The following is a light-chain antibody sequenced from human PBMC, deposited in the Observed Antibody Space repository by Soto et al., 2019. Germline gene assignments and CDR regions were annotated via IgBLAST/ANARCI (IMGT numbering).Light chain of an antibody. CDR2: AAS. Sequence: DIQLTQSPSFLSASVGDRVTITCWASQDISDYLAWYQQRPGKAPKLLIYAASTLQSGVPSRFSGSGSGTEFTLTISSLQPEDFATYSCQQLNSYPLTFGGGTKVDIK. CDR1: QDISDY. CDR3: QQLNSYPLT. J-gene: IGKJ4*01. V-gene: IGKV1-9*01.